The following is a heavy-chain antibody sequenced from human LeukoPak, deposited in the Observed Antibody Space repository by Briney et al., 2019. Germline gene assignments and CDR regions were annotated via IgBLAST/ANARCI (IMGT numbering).Heavy chain of an antibody. V-gene: IGHV3-7*05. D-gene: IGHD3-10*01. CDR3: VRGSSGTVVRGVAWAWFDP. J-gene: IGHJ5*02. CDR1: GFTFSTYW. Sequence: PGGSLRLSCAASGFTFSTYWMSWVRQAPGKGLGWVANIKKDGSEKYFADSVKGRFTISRDNAKNSLYLQMNSLRAEDTALYYCVRGSSGTVVRGVAWAWFDPWGQGTLVTVSS. CDR2: IKKDGSEK.